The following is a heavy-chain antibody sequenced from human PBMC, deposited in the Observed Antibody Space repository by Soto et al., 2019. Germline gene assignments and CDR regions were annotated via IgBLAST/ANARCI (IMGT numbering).Heavy chain of an antibody. CDR1: GGSISSGGYY. J-gene: IGHJ4*02. V-gene: IGHV4-31*03. D-gene: IGHD6-13*01. CDR2: IYYSGST. CDR3: ARDRGAAAGFFDY. Sequence: SETLSLTCTVSGGSISSGGYYWSWIRQHPGKGLEWIGYIYYSGSTYYNPSLKSRVTISVDTSKNQFSLKLSSVTAADTAVYYCARDRGAAAGFFDYWGQGTLVTVSS.